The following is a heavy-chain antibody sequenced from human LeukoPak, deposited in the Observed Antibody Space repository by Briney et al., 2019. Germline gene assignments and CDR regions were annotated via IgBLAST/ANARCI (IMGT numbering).Heavy chain of an antibody. Sequence: GSLRLSCAASGFTFSSYSMNWVRQPPGKGLEWIGHIYDTGNTNYNPSLESRVTISVDTSKNQFSLRLTSVTAADTAVYFCARATPWLLPGYWGQGTLVTVSS. D-gene: IGHD3-22*01. CDR2: IYDTGNT. J-gene: IGHJ4*02. V-gene: IGHV4-59*01. CDR1: GFTFSSYS. CDR3: ARATPWLLPGY.